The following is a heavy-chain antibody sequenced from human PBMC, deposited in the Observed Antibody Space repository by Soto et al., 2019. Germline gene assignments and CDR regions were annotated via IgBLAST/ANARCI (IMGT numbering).Heavy chain of an antibody. CDR2: IKSKPAGGTT. CDR1: GFTFTNAW. J-gene: IGHJ4*02. CDR3: TTGGGTAGLDY. Sequence: EVQLVESGGGLVNPGGSLRLSCAASGFTFTNAWMNWVRQAPGKGLEWVGRIKSKPAGGTTDYAAPVKGRFTISRDDSKNTVYLQMTSLKIEDTAVYYCTTGGGTAGLDYWGQGILVTVSS. D-gene: IGHD3-16*01. V-gene: IGHV3-15*01.